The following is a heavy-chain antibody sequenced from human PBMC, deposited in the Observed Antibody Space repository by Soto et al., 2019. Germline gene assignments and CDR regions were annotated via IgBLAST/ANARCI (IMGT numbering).Heavy chain of an antibody. J-gene: IGHJ5*02. Sequence: PGGSLRLSCAASGFTFSSYGMHRVRQAPGKGLEWVAVIWYDGSNKYYADSVKGRFTISRDNSKNTLYLQMNSLRAEDTAVYYCAREMNYVWGSYRTPSSDNWFDPWGQGTLVTAPQ. V-gene: IGHV3-33*01. D-gene: IGHD3-16*02. CDR1: GFTFSSYG. CDR3: AREMNYVWGSYRTPSSDNWFDP. CDR2: IWYDGSNK.